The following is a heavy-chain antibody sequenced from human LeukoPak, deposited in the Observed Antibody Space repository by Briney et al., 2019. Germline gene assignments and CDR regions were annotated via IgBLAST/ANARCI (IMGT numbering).Heavy chain of an antibody. J-gene: IGHJ5*02. CDR1: GGSISTTTNS. V-gene: IGHV4-39*01. CDR3: ARRPIVGSTGFYFDP. D-gene: IGHD1-26*01. CDR2: IYYGGSP. Sequence: SETLSPTCNVSGGSISTTTNSWGWAWIRQRPTKGLEWIGSIYYGGSPYYTSSLKSRVTISVDTSKNQFSLKLASLTAADTAVYYCARRPIVGSTGFYFDPWGPGTLVTVSS.